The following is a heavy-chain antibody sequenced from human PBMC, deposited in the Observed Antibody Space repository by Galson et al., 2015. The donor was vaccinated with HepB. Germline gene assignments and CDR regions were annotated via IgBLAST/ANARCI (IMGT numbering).Heavy chain of an antibody. D-gene: IGHD2-2*01. CDR2: LYPGDSDT. CDR3: ARSEGYCSSTSCYYPRGMDV. V-gene: IGHV5-51*01. CDR1: GYSFTSYW. J-gene: IGHJ6*02. Sequence: QSGAAVTKPGESLKISCKGSGYSFTSYWIGWVRQMPGKGLEWMGILYPGDSDTRYSPSFQGQVTISADKSISTAYLQWSSLKASDTAMYYCARSEGYCSSTSCYYPRGMDVWGQGTTVTVSS.